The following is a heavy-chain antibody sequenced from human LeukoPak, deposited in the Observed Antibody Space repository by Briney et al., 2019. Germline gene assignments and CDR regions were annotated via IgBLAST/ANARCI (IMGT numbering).Heavy chain of an antibody. CDR3: AELGITTIGGV. V-gene: IGHV3-23*01. Sequence: GESLRLSCAASGFSFSSYVMSWVRQAPGKGLEWVSGIGVRGDDTYYADSVKGRFTISRDNSDNTLYLQMNSLRAEDTAVYYCAELGITTIGGVWGKGTTVTISS. D-gene: IGHD3-10*02. J-gene: IGHJ6*04. CDR1: GFSFSSYV. CDR2: IGVRGDDT.